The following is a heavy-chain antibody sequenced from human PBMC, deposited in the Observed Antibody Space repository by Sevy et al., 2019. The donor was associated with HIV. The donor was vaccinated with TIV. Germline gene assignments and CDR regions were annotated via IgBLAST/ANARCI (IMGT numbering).Heavy chain of an antibody. D-gene: IGHD5-18*01. CDR1: GLTFSTYG. CDR2: ISYGGNIQ. CDR3: AKDQGGYNYAPGY. V-gene: IGHV3-30*18. J-gene: IGHJ4*02. Sequence: GGSLRLSCAASGLTFSTYGMHWVRQAPGKGLEWVAVISYGGNIQYYADSVKGRFTVSGGNSKNTLYLPMNSLRAEDSAVYYCAKDQGGYNYAPGYWGQGTLVTVSS.